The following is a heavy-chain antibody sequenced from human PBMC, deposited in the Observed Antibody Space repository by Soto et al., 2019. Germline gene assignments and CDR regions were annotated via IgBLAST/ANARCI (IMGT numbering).Heavy chain of an antibody. Sequence: GGSLRLSCAASGFTFSSYWMSWVRQAPGKGLEWVANIKQDGSEKYYVDSVRGRFTISRDNAKNSLYLQMNSLRAEDTAVYYCARGVYYDILNWFDPWGQGTLVTVSS. D-gene: IGHD3-9*01. CDR2: IKQDGSEK. CDR3: ARGVYYDILNWFDP. V-gene: IGHV3-7*01. CDR1: GFTFSSYW. J-gene: IGHJ5*02.